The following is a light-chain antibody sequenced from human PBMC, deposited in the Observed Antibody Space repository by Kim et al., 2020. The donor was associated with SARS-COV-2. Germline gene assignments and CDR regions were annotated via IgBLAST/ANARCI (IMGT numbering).Light chain of an antibody. CDR1: SGHSSYA. V-gene: IGLV4-69*01. CDR3: QTWGTGIPV. J-gene: IGLJ2*01. CDR2: LNSDGSH. Sequence: QLVLTQSPSASASLGASVKLTCTLSSGHSSYAIAWYQQQPEKGPRYLMKLNSDGSHSKGDGIPDRFSGSSSGAERYLTISSLQSEDEADYYCQTWGTGIPVFGGGTQRNVL.